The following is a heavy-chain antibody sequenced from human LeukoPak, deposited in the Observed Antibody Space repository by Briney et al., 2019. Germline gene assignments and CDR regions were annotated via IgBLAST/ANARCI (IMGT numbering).Heavy chain of an antibody. V-gene: IGHV4-31*03. CDR2: IYYSGST. D-gene: IGHD3-10*01. CDR1: GGSISSGGYY. J-gene: IGHJ5*02. CDR3: ARVRTMVRGVPNWFDP. Sequence: SQTLSLTCTVSGGSISSGGYYWSWIRQHPGKGLEWIGYIYYSGSTYYNPPLKSRVTISVDTSKNQFSLKLSSVTAADTAVYYCARVRTMVRGVPNWFDPWGQGTLVTVSS.